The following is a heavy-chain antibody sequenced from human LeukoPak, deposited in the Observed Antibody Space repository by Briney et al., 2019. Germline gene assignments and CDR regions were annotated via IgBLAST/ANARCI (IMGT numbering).Heavy chain of an antibody. D-gene: IGHD2-21*02. J-gene: IGHJ4*02. CDR1: GFPFSSYE. CDR3: ARVSRYCGGDCLPFDY. V-gene: IGHV3-48*03. CDR2: ISSSGSTI. Sequence: GGSLRLSCAASGFPFSSYEMNWVRQAPGKGLEWVSYISSSGSTIYYADSVKGRFTISRDNAKNSLYLQMNSLRAEDTAVYYCARVSRYCGGDCLPFDYWGQGTLVTVSS.